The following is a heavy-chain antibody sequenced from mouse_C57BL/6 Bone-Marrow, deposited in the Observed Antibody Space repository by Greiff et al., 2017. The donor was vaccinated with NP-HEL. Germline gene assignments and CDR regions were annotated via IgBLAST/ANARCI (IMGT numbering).Heavy chain of an antibody. CDR2: IWGGGST. Sequence: VQLKESGPGLVAPSQSLSIPCTVSGFSLTSYGVDWVRQPPGKGLEWLGVIWGGGSTNYNSALMSRLSLSTDNSNSQGFLKMNSRQTDDTAMYYCAKRRVSSYGIWFAYWGQRTLVTVSA. J-gene: IGHJ3*01. CDR3: AKRRVSSYGIWFAY. D-gene: IGHD1-1*01. V-gene: IGHV2-9*01. CDR1: GFSLTSYG.